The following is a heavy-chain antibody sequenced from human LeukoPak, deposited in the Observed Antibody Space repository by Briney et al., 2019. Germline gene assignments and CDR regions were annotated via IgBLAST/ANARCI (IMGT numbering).Heavy chain of an antibody. D-gene: IGHD6-19*01. J-gene: IGHJ4*02. Sequence: SETLALTCAVYGGSFSNYYWSWIRQLPGKGLEWIGEINHSGSTNYNPSLKSRVTMSVNTSKNQFSLNLTSVTAADTAVYYCARVKRTSGWYAGYWGQGTLVTVSS. CDR3: ARVKRTSGWYAGY. CDR2: INHSGST. V-gene: IGHV4-34*01. CDR1: GGSFSNYY.